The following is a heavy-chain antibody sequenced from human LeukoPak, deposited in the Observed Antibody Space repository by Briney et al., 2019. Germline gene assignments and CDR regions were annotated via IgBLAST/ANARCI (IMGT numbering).Heavy chain of an antibody. CDR1: GFTFSSYA. V-gene: IGHV3-30-3*01. CDR3: ARESGKFDY. J-gene: IGHJ4*02. Sequence: GGSLRLSCAASGFTFSSYAMHWVRQAPDKGLEWVSVISYDGSNKYYADSVKGRFSISRDNSKNSLFLEMSSLRTEDTAMYYCARESGKFDYWGQGTLVAVSS. CDR2: ISYDGSNK.